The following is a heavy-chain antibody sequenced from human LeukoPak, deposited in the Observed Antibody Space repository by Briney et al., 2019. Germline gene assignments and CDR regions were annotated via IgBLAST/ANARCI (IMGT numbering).Heavy chain of an antibody. V-gene: IGHV3-74*01. CDR3: AKESPVNGYSSSWYGEQFDY. CDR2: INSDGSST. CDR1: GFTFSDYA. J-gene: IGHJ4*02. D-gene: IGHD6-13*01. Sequence: GGSLRLSCAASGFTFSDYAMHWVRQAPGKGLVWVSRINSDGSSTSYADSVKGRFTISRDNAKNTLYLQMNSLRAEDTAVYYCAKESPVNGYSSSWYGEQFDYWGQGTLVTVSS.